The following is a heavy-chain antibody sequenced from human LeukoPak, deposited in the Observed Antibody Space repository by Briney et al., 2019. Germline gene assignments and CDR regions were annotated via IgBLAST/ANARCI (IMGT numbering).Heavy chain of an antibody. CDR1: GYSFTTYA. CDR3: ARGGDDYVWGSYRYLEDY. D-gene: IGHD3-16*02. CDR2: INTDTGNP. J-gene: IGHJ4*02. Sequence: ASVKVSCKAYGYSFTTYAMNWVRQAPGQGLEWMGWINTDTGNPTYAQGFTGRFVFSLDTSVSTAYLQISSLKTEDTAVYFCARGGDDYVWGSYRYLEDYWGQGTLVTVSS. V-gene: IGHV7-4-1*02.